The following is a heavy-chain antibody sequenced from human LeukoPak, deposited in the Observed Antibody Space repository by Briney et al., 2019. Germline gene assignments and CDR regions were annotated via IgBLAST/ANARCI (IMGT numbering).Heavy chain of an antibody. J-gene: IGHJ6*02. CDR2: IYYSGST. CDR1: GGSISSYY. Sequence: PSETLSLTCTVSGGSISSYYWSWIRQPPGKGLEWIGYIYYSGSTNYNPPLKSRVTISVDTSKNQFSLKLSSVTAADTAVYYCARVVPAAISMDVWGQGTTVTVSS. CDR3: ARVVPAAISMDV. D-gene: IGHD2-2*01. V-gene: IGHV4-59*01.